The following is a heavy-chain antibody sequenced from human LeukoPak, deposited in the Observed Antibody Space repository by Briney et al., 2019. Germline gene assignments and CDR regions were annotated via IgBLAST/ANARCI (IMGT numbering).Heavy chain of an antibody. CDR3: TRATAGFDY. J-gene: IGHJ4*02. V-gene: IGHV3-30*04. Sequence: GGSLRLSCAASGFTFSSYDMHWVRQAPGKGLGWVAVISSDGSNKYYADSVKGRFTISRDHSKNSLFLQMNSLTAEDTAVYYCTRATAGFDYWGQGTLVTVSS. CDR2: ISSDGSNK. D-gene: IGHD6-25*01. CDR1: GFTFSSYD.